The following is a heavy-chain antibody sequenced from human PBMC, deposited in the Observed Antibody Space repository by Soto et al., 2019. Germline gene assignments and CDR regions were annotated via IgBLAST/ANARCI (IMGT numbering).Heavy chain of an antibody. Sequence: QVLLQESGPGLVQPSGTLSLSCAVSGGSVSSSFFWGLVRQPPGKGLEWIGDIFHSGSVNYNPSLKSRVTISIDKSKNQFSLELNSVTTADTAVYYCARSFGWYAIDYWGQGTLVIVSS. V-gene: IGHV4-4*02. D-gene: IGHD6-19*01. J-gene: IGHJ4*02. CDR3: ARSFGWYAIDY. CDR1: GGSVSSSFF. CDR2: IFHSGSV.